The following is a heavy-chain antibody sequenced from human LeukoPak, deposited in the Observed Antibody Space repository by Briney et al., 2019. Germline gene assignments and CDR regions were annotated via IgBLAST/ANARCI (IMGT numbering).Heavy chain of an antibody. J-gene: IGHJ6*03. CDR1: GYTFTGYY. V-gene: IGHV1-2*02. Sequence: ASVKVSCKASGYTFTGYYMHWVRQAPGQGLEWMGWINPNSGGTNYAQKFQGRVTMTRDTSISTAYMELSRLRSDDTAVYYCARRPQYGDYYYYYMDVWGKGTTVTVSS. CDR2: INPNSGGT. CDR3: ARRPQYGDYYYYYMDV. D-gene: IGHD2-2*01.